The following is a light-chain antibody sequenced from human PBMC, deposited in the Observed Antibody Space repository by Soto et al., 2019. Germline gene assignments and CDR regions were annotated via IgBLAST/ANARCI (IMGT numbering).Light chain of an antibody. V-gene: IGKV4-1*01. CDR3: QQYNSYSWT. Sequence: DIVMTQSPDSLAVSLGERATMNCKCSRSVLYKSNNKNHLAWYQQKPGQPPQLIIYWASTRESGVPSRFSGSGSGTEFTLTISSLQPDDFATYYCQQYNSYSWTFGQGTKVDI. CDR2: WAS. J-gene: IGKJ1*01. CDR1: RSVLYKSNNKNH.